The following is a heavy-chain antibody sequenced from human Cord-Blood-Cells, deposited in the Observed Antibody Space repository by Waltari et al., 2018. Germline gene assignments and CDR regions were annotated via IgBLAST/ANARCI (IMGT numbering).Heavy chain of an antibody. Sequence: EVQLVESGGGLVEPGGSLKLSCAAAGFTFSGSAMPGVRQASGKGLEWVGRIRSKANSYATAYAASVKGRFTISRDDSKNTAYLQMNSLKTEDTAVYYCLGDYYGSGSPDYWGQGTLVTVSS. CDR3: LGDYYGSGSPDY. V-gene: IGHV3-73*02. J-gene: IGHJ4*02. CDR2: IRSKANSYAT. CDR1: GFTFSGSA. D-gene: IGHD3-10*01.